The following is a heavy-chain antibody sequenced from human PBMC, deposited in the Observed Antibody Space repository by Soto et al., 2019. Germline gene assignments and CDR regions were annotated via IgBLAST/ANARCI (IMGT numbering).Heavy chain of an antibody. Sequence: QLQLQESGPGLVKPSETLSLTCTVSGGSITTSNYYWAWIRQPPGKGLEWIGSMYFSGSTFYNSSLKSRVTISADTSMNQFSLSLTSVTAADTAVYYCASPLTVVATTDYWGQGTLVTVSS. D-gene: IGHD2-21*02. CDR1: GGSITTSNYY. CDR2: MYFSGST. V-gene: IGHV4-39*01. CDR3: ASPLTVVATTDY. J-gene: IGHJ4*02.